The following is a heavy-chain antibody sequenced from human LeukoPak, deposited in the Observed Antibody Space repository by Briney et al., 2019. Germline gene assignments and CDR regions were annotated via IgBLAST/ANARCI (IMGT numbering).Heavy chain of an antibody. Sequence: PGGSLRLSCAASGFTFSYYEMNWVRQAPGKGLEWVAVISYDGSTEQYSDSVKGRSTISRDNSKNTLYLQMDSLRPEDTAVYYCAKDYRRDGYNYYFDYWGQGTLVTLSS. V-gene: IGHV3-30*18. D-gene: IGHD5-24*01. CDR1: GFTFSYYE. CDR2: ISYDGSTE. CDR3: AKDYRRDGYNYYFDY. J-gene: IGHJ4*02.